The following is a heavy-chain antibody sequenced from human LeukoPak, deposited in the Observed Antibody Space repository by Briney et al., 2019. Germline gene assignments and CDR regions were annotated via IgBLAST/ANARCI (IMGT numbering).Heavy chain of an antibody. CDR1: GFTFSNAW. CDR2: IKSKTDGGTT. V-gene: IGHV3-15*01. J-gene: IGHJ4*02. CDR3: ATYRTGYYYFDY. D-gene: IGHD3-9*01. Sequence: GGTLRLSCAASGFTFSNAWMSWVRQPPGKGLEWVGRIKSKTDGGTTEYAAPVKGRFTSSRDDSKNTLYLQMNSLETDDTAVYYCATYRTGYYYFDYWGPGTLVTVSS.